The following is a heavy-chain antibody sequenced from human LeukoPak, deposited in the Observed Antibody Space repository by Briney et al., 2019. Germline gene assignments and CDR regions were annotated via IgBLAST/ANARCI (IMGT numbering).Heavy chain of an antibody. Sequence: GGSLRLSCAASGFTFSSYEMNWVRQAPGKGLEWVSYISSSGNTIYYADSVKGRFTISRDNAENTLYLQMNSLRAEDTAVYFCARDSPGDGIDYWGQGTLVTVSS. CDR1: GFTFSSYE. D-gene: IGHD7-27*01. V-gene: IGHV3-48*03. CDR2: ISSSGNTI. CDR3: ARDSPGDGIDY. J-gene: IGHJ4*02.